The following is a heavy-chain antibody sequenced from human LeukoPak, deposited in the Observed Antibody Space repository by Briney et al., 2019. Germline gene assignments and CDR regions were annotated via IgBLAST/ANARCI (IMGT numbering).Heavy chain of an antibody. V-gene: IGHV3-30*09. CDR2: ISYDGSTE. D-gene: IGHD1-1*01. Sequence: GGSLRLSCAASEFSFSHYAMYWVRQSPGKGLEWVAVISYDGSTEFYTASVKGRFAISRDNSNSTLSLQMNSLRPEDTAVYYCVRDNQLERNFDLWAQG. CDR1: EFSFSHYA. J-gene: IGHJ4*02. CDR3: VRDNQLERNFDL.